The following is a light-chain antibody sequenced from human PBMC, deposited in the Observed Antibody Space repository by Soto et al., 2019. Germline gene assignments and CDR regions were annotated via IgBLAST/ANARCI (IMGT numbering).Light chain of an antibody. V-gene: IGKV3-20*01. CDR2: GEN. CDR3: QHYGRSPIT. CDR1: QSVSSNY. Sequence: IVSRQTPCTPXLCLQETATPSSTASQSVSSNYLAWYQQKPGQAXXXLXYGENNRDNGITDRFSGSVSGADFNLNISRPEPEDFSVYYCQHYGRSPITCGHGTR. J-gene: IGKJ5*01.